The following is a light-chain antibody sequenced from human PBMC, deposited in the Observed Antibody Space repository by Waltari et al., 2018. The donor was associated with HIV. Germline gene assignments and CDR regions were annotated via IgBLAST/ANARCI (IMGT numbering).Light chain of an antibody. CDR2: WAS. J-gene: IGKJ2*01. V-gene: IGKV4-1*01. CDR1: QSILSSSGNEDY. Sequence: DIVMTQSPESLTVPLGERATISCKSSQSILSSSGNEDYLAWYQQKPGQTPKSLIYWASPRAAAVPARFSGSDSGTDFTLTISSLRAEDVAVYYCHQYHTTPYTFGQGTKLEI. CDR3: HQYHTTPYT.